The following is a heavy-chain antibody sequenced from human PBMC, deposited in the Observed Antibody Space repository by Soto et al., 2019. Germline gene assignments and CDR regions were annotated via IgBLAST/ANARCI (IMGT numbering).Heavy chain of an antibody. CDR2: IIPIFGTA. CDR1: GVTFSSYA. CDR3: AREDHYYDSSGLLLVYYYYGMDV. J-gene: IGHJ6*02. Sequence: GASVKVPCKASGVTFSSYAISWVRQAPGQGLEWMGGIIPIFGTANYAQKFQGRVTITADKSTSTAYMELSSLRSEDTAVYYCAREDHYYDSSGLLLVYYYYGMDVWGQGTTVTVSS. D-gene: IGHD3-22*01. V-gene: IGHV1-69*06.